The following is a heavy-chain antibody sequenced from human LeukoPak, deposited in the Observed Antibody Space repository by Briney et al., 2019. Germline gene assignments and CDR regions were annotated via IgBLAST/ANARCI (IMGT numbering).Heavy chain of an antibody. CDR1: GFTFSTSA. J-gene: IGHJ4*02. D-gene: IGHD5-18*01. Sequence: GGSLRLSCAGSGFTFSTSAMSWVRQAPGKGLESVSGISASADSTDYADSVKGRFTISRDNSNNMLCLQMNSLRAEDTALYYCARMTLYGYTYGRLDYWGQGTLVTVSS. V-gene: IGHV3-23*01. CDR2: ISASADST. CDR3: ARMTLYGYTYGRLDY.